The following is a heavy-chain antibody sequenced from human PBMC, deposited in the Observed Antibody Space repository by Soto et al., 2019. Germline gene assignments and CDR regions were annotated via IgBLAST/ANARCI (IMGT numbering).Heavy chain of an antibody. D-gene: IGHD5-12*01. CDR2: IYHSGST. J-gene: IGHJ4*02. CDR1: GGSITTTSW. Sequence: SETLSLTCAVSGGSITTTSWWSWVRQPPGKGLEWIGEIYHSGSTNYNPSLKSRVTISVDTSKNQFSLKLSSVTAADTAVYYCARQRRIVATSQFDYWGQGTLVTVSS. CDR3: ARQRRIVATSQFDY. V-gene: IGHV4-4*02.